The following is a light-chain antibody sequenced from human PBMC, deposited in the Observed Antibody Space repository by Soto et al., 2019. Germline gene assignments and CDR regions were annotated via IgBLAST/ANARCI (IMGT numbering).Light chain of an antibody. CDR1: QSITTN. Sequence: EMVLTQSPATLSVSPGEGATLSCRASQSITTNLAWYHQRRGQAPRLLIYGASTRAIGIPARFSGSGSGTEFSLTISRLESEDFAVYYCQVYNAWPRTFGPGTKVEI. V-gene: IGKV3-15*01. CDR2: GAS. J-gene: IGKJ1*01. CDR3: QVYNAWPRT.